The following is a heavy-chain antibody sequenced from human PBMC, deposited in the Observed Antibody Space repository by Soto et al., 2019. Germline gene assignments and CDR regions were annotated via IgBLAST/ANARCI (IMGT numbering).Heavy chain of an antibody. J-gene: IGHJ3*02. Sequence: QVQLQESGPGLVKPSQTLSPTCTVSGGSISSGDYYWSWIRQPPGKGLEWIGYIYYSGSTYYNPSLKSRVTISVDTSKNQFSLKLSSVTAADTAVYFCARLPTMDHDAFDIWGQGTMVTVSS. D-gene: IGHD3-10*01. CDR1: GGSISSGDYY. CDR2: IYYSGST. CDR3: ARLPTMDHDAFDI. V-gene: IGHV4-30-4*01.